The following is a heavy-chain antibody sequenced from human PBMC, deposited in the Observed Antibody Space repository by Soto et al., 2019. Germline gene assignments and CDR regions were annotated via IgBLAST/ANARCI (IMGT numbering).Heavy chain of an antibody. CDR1: GGSINSGDYY. CDR2: IFHSGST. CDR3: ARDRYYGSGTYYNFYSGMDA. J-gene: IGHJ6*02. D-gene: IGHD3-10*01. V-gene: IGHV4-30-4*01. Sequence: SETLSLTCTVSGGSINSGDYYWTWVRQPPGKGLEWIGNIFHSGSTYYTPSLQSRVTISLDTSKNHFSLKLSSVTPADTAVYYCARDRYYGSGTYYNFYSGMDAWGQGTTVTAP.